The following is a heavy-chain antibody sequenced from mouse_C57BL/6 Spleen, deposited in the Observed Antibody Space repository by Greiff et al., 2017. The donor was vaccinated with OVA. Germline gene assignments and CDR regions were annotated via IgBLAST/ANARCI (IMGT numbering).Heavy chain of an antibody. CDR1: GYSITSGYY. Sequence: DVKLQESGPGLVKPSQSLSLTCSVTGYSITSGYYWNWIRQFPGNKLEWMGYISYDGSNNYNPSLKNRISITRDTSKNQFFLKFNAVTTEDTATYYCARERLRRCWYFDVWGTGTTVTVSS. D-gene: IGHD2-4*01. CDR3: ARERLRRCWYFDV. J-gene: IGHJ1*03. V-gene: IGHV3-6*01. CDR2: ISYDGSN.